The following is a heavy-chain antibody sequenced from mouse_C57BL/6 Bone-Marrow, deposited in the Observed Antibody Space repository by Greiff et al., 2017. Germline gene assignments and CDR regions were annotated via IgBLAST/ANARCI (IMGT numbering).Heavy chain of an antibody. CDR2: SRNKANDYTT. CDR1: GFTFSDFY. Sequence: EVQGVESGGGLVQSGRSLRLSCATSGFTFSDFYMEWVRQAPGQGLEWIAASRNKANDYTTEYSASVKGRFIVSRDTSQSILYLQMNALRAEDTAIYYCARDASWDGGFAYWGQGTLVTVSA. D-gene: IGHD4-1*01. CDR3: ARDASWDGGFAY. V-gene: IGHV7-1*01. J-gene: IGHJ3*01.